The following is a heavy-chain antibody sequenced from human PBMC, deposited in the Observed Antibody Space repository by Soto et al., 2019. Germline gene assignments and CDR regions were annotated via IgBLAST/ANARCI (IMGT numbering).Heavy chain of an antibody. CDR3: ARDGRYCSSTSCYVLLDY. V-gene: IGHV3-30-3*01. J-gene: IGHJ4*02. D-gene: IGHD2-2*01. CDR2: ISYDGSNK. CDR1: GFTFSSYA. Sequence: GGSLRLSCAASGFTFSSYAMHWVRQAPGKGLEWVAVISYDGSNKYYADSVKGRFTISRDNSKNTLYLQMNSLRAEDTAVYYCARDGRYCSSTSCYVLLDYWGQGTLVTVSS.